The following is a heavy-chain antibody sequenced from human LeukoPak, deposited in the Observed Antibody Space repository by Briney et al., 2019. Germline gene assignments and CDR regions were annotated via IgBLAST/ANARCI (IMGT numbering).Heavy chain of an antibody. Sequence: SETLSLTCTVSGGSISSYYWSWIRQPPGKGLEWIGYIYYSGSTNYNSSLKSRVTISVDTSKNQFSLKLSSVTAADTAVYYCARGSSNKLVTAISDYFDYWGQGTLVTVSP. D-gene: IGHD2-21*02. CDR1: GGSISSYY. J-gene: IGHJ4*02. V-gene: IGHV4-59*01. CDR3: ARGSSNKLVTAISDYFDY. CDR2: IYYSGST.